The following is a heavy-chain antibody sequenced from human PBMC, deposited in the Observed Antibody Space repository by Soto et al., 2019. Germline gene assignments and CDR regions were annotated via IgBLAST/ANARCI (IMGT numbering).Heavy chain of an antibody. CDR1: GDSLTSHSYY. D-gene: IGHD3-9*01. V-gene: IGHV4-61*01. CDR2: IYYTGNA. Sequence: SETLSLTCTVSGDSLTSHSYYWTWVRQPPGKGLEWIGNIYYTGNANYNPSLTGRVTLSVDTSRNQFSLRLTSVTTADTAVYYCARIEGGTGYYNFVHDYFDYWGQGTLVTVSS. CDR3: ARIEGGTGYYNFVHDYFDY. J-gene: IGHJ4*02.